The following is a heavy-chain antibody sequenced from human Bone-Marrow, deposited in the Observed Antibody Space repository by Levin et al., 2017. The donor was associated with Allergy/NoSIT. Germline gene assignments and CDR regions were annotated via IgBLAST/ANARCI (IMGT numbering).Heavy chain of an antibody. CDR2: IVPVLDTP. Sequence: GASVKVSCKAPGGTFNNYAISWVRQAPGQGLEWMGAIVPVLDTPNYAQKFQARVTITADTSTSTVYMEVSSLRSDDTAVYYCARALKEFYDSTAWDYWGQGTLVTVSS. V-gene: IGHV1-69*06. CDR3: ARALKEFYDSTAWDY. D-gene: IGHD3-22*01. CDR1: GGTFNNYA. J-gene: IGHJ4*02.